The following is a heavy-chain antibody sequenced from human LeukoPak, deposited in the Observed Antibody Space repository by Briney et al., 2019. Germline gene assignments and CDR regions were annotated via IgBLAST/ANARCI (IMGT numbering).Heavy chain of an antibody. D-gene: IGHD1-14*01. CDR2: VSDGGRT. CDR3: ARASTTFDA. J-gene: IGHJ5*02. V-gene: IGHV4-59*01. CDR1: GGSITSYY. Sequence: PSETLSLTCSVSGGSITSYYWSWIRQPPGKGLEWIGHVSDGGRTNYSPSLRSRVSISVDTSKNQFSLKLNSVTAADTAVYFCARASTTFDAWGQGTLVTVSS.